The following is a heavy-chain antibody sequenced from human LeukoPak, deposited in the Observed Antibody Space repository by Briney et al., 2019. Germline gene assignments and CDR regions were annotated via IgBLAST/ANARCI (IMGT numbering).Heavy chain of an antibody. Sequence: GGSLRLSCAASGFTVSSNYMSWVRLAPGKGLEWVSVIYSGGSTYYADSVKGRFTISRDNSKNTLYLQMNSLRAEDTAVYYCARDPAPHYYDSSGYGWGQGTLVTVSS. D-gene: IGHD3-22*01. CDR2: IYSGGST. J-gene: IGHJ4*02. CDR1: GFTVSSNY. CDR3: ARDPAPHYYDSSGYG. V-gene: IGHV3-66*01.